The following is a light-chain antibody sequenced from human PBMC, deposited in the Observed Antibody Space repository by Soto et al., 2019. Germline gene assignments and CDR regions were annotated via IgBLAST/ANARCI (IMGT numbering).Light chain of an antibody. CDR1: QGISNW. V-gene: IGKV1-12*01. J-gene: IGKJ2*01. CDR3: QPAYSLPVT. Sequence: DIQLTQSPSSVSASVGDRVTLTCRASQGISNWLAWYQQKPGKAPKLLISAASSLQGGVPSRFSGSFSGTDFTLPIPSLQAEDFATYFCQPAYSLPVTFGQGTKLEIK. CDR2: AAS.